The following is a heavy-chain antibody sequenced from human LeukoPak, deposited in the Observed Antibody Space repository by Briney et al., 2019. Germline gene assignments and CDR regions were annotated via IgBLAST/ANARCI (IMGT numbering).Heavy chain of an antibody. CDR3: ARDLTVGATSY. J-gene: IGHJ4*02. Sequence: GGSLRLSCAASGFTFSSYWMSWVRQAPGKGLGWVANIKQDGSEKYYVDSVKGRFTISRDNAKNSLYLQMNSLRAEDTAVYYCARDLTVGATSYWGQGTLVTVSS. CDR1: GFTFSSYW. CDR2: IKQDGSEK. V-gene: IGHV3-7*01. D-gene: IGHD1-26*01.